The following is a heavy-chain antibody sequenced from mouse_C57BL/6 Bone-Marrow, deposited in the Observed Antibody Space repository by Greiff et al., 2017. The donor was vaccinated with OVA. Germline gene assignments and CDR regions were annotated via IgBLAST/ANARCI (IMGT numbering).Heavy chain of an antibody. J-gene: IGHJ3*01. V-gene: IGHV14-4*01. D-gene: IGHD2-5*01. CDR2: LDPENGDP. Sequence: EVQLQQSGAELVRPGASVKLSCTASGFNIKDDYMHWVKQRPEQGLEWIGWLDPENGDPASASKFQGKATITADTSSNTAYLQLSSLTSEDTAVYYCTTSYYINYPAWFAYWGQGTLVTVSA. CDR3: TTSYYINYPAWFAY. CDR1: GFNIKDDY.